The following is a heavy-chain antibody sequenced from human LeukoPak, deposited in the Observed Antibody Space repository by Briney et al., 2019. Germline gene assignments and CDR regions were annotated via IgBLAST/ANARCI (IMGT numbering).Heavy chain of an antibody. V-gene: IGHV3-11*04. Sequence: GGSLRLSCAASGFTFSDYYMSWIRQAPGKGLEWVSYISSSSSTIYYADSVKGRFTISRDNAKNSLYLQMNSLRAEDTAVYYCARDSMVRGGYAYYFDYWGQGTLVTVSS. J-gene: IGHJ4*02. D-gene: IGHD3-10*01. CDR3: ARDSMVRGGYAYYFDY. CDR2: ISSSSSTI. CDR1: GFTFSDYY.